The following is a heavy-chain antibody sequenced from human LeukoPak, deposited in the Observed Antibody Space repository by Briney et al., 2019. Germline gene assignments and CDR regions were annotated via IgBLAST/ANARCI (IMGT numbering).Heavy chain of an antibody. J-gene: IGHJ6*02. CDR3: ASPFWSGFPENYYYYCMDV. CDR2: ISYDGSNK. Sequence: GGSLRLSCAASGFTFSSYAMHWVRQAPGKGLEWVAVISYDGSNKYYADSVKGRFTISRDNSKNTLYLQMNSLRAEDTAVYYCASPFWSGFPENYYYYCMDVWGQGTTVTVSS. D-gene: IGHD3-3*01. V-gene: IGHV3-30-3*01. CDR1: GFTFSSYA.